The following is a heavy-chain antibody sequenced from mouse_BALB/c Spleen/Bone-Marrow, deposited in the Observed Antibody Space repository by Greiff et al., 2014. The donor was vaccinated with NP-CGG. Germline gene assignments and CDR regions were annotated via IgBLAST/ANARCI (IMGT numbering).Heavy chain of an antibody. V-gene: IGHV1-87*01. CDR1: GYNFTTHW. Sequence: VQLVESGAELARPGASVKLSCKASGYNFTTHWMQWVKQRPGQGPEWIGAIYPGDGDTRYTQKFKGKATLTADKSSSTAYMQLSDLASEDSAVYYCARGDYGYHWYFDVWGAGTTVTVSS. CDR2: IYPGDGDT. D-gene: IGHD1-2*01. CDR3: ARGDYGYHWYFDV. J-gene: IGHJ1*01.